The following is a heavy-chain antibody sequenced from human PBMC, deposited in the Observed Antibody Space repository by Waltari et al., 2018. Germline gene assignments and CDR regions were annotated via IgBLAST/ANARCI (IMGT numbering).Heavy chain of an antibody. V-gene: IGHV4-59*01. CDR2: TYYSGST. CDR1: GGSISSYY. CDR3: ARTYSSSSPFDY. D-gene: IGHD6-6*01. Sequence: QVQLQESGPGLVKPSETLSLTCTVSGGSISSYYWSWIRQPPGKGLEWIGYTYYSGSTNYNPALKSRVTISVDTSKNQFSLKLSSVTAADTAVYYCARTYSSSSPFDYWGQGTLVTVSS. J-gene: IGHJ4*02.